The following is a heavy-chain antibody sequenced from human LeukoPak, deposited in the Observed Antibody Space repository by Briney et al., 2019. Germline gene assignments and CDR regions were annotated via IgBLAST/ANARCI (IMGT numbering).Heavy chain of an antibody. D-gene: IGHD5-18*01. J-gene: IGHJ4*02. Sequence: SETLSLTCTVPGGSISSSSYYWGWIRQPPGKGLEWIGSIYYSGSTYYNPSLKSRVTISVDTSKNQFSLKLSSVTAADTAVYYCARRRSGYSYGLWGQGTLVTVSS. CDR2: IYYSGST. V-gene: IGHV4-39*07. CDR3: ARRRSGYSYGL. CDR1: GGSISSSSYY.